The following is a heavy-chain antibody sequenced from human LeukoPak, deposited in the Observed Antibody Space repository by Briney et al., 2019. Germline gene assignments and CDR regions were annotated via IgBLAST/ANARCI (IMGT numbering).Heavy chain of an antibody. CDR3: ARASRHYYDSSGYYVVAYFDY. CDR1: GGTFEDDG. D-gene: IGHD3-22*01. V-gene: IGHV3-20*03. Sequence: GGSLRRSYAGSGGTFEDDGMGWVLQASWKGLQSVCGDNWDGGRRGYADSVKGRFTISRDNAKNSLYLQMNSLRAEDTALYYCARASRHYYDSSGYYVVAYFDYWGQGTLVTVSS. CDR2: DNWDGGRR. J-gene: IGHJ4*02.